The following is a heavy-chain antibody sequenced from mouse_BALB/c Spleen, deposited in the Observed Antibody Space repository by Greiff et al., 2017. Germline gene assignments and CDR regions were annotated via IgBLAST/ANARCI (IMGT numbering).Heavy chain of an antibody. V-gene: IGHV1-82*01. CDR2: IYPGDGDT. CDR1: GYAFSSSW. D-gene: IGHD2-3*01. Sequence: QVQLKESGPELVKPGASVKISCKASGYAFSSSWMNWVKQRPGQGLEWIGRIYPGDGDTNYNGKFKGKATLTADKSSSTAYMQLSSLTSVDSAVYFCARSYERYFDVWGAGTTVTVSS. J-gene: IGHJ1*01. CDR3: ARSYERYFDV.